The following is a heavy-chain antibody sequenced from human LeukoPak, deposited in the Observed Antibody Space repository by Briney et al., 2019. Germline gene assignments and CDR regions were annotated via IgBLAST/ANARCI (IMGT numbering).Heavy chain of an antibody. CDR1: GGSISSYY. D-gene: IGHD2-21*02. V-gene: IGHV4-4*07. J-gene: IGHJ4*02. Sequence: SETLSLTCTVSGGSISSYYWSWIRQPAGKGLEWIGRIYTSGSTNYNPSLKSRVTISVDKSKNQFSLKLSSVTAADTAVYYCAKDRSVVVTATIDYWGQGTLVTVSS. CDR3: AKDRSVVVTATIDY. CDR2: IYTSGST.